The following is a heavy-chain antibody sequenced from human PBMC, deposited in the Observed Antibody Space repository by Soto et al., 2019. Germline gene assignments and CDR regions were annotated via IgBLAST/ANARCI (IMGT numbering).Heavy chain of an antibody. D-gene: IGHD3-10*01. Sequence: QVQLVQSGAEVKKPGASVKVSCKASGYTFTSYDVNWVRQATGQGLEWMGWMNPNSGNTAYAQKFKGRVTMTRNTFISTASMGLSSLRPEGTSVYYCTSSGFSRSWGQGTPVTVSS. J-gene: IGHJ5*02. V-gene: IGHV1-8*01. CDR3: TSSGFSRS. CDR2: MNPNSGNT. CDR1: GYTFTSYD.